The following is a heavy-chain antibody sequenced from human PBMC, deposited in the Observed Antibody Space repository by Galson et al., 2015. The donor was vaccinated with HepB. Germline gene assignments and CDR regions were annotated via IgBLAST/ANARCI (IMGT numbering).Heavy chain of an antibody. Sequence: SLRLSCAASGFTFSNYGMNWVRQAPGKGLEWLSYISSNTRNIYYADSVKGRFTISRDNAKNSLHLQMNSLRAEDTAVYYCERDYYDDSSAYNADYWGQGTLVTVSS. J-gene: IGHJ4*02. D-gene: IGHD3-22*01. V-gene: IGHV3-48*01. CDR3: ERDYYDDSSAYNADY. CDR1: GFTFSNYG. CDR2: ISSNTRNI.